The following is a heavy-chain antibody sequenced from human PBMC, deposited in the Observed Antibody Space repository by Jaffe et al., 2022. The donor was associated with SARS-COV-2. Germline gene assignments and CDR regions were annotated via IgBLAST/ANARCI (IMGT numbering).Heavy chain of an antibody. Sequence: EVQLVESGGGLVQPGGSLRLSCAASGFTFSSYWMSWVRQAPGKGLEWVANIKQDGSEKYYVDSVKGRFTISRDNAKNSLYLQMNSLRAEDTAVYYCARATRSTAPFHYYYGMDVWGQGTTVTVSS. D-gene: IGHD1-26*01. CDR2: IKQDGSEK. V-gene: IGHV3-7*01. J-gene: IGHJ6*02. CDR3: ARATRSTAPFHYYYGMDV. CDR1: GFTFSSYW.